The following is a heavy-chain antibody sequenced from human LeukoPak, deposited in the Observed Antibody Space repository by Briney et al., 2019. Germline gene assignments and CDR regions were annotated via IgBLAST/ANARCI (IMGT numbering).Heavy chain of an antibody. CDR2: INAGNGNT. CDR3: AAGTVDLYKW. V-gene: IGHV1-3*01. D-gene: IGHD1-1*01. CDR1: GYTFTSYG. J-gene: IGHJ4*02. Sequence: ASVKVSCKASGYTFTSYGTSWVRQAPGQRLEWMGWINAGNGNTKYSQKFQGRVTITRDTSASTAYMELSSLRSEDTAVYYCAAGTVDLYKWWGQGTLVTVSS.